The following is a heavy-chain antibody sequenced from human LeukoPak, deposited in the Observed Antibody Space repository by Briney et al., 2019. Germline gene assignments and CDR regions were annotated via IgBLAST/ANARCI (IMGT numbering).Heavy chain of an antibody. CDR1: GFTFSSYE. V-gene: IGHV3-48*03. D-gene: IGHD3-3*01. CDR2: ISSSGSTI. CDR3: ARAAHYDFWSGYYTEYNWFDP. Sequence: GGSLRLSCAASGFTFSSYEMNWVRQAPGKGLEWVSYISSSGSTIYYADSVKGRFTISRDNAKNSLYLQTNSLRAEDTAVYYCARAAHYDFWSGYYTEYNWFDPWGQGTLVTVSS. J-gene: IGHJ5*02.